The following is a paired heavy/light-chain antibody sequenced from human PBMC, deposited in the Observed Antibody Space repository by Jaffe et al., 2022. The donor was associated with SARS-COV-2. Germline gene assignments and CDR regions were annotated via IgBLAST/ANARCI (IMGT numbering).Light chain of an antibody. J-gene: IGKJ1*01. V-gene: IGKV2-24*01. Sequence: DVVMTQTPLSSPVTLGQPASISCRSSQSLVHSDGNTYLSWLQQRPGQPPRLLIYKISNRFSGVPDRFSGSGAGTDFTLRISRVEAEDVGVYYCMQATQFPRTFGQGTKVEI. CDR1: QSLVHSDGNTY. CDR3: MQATQFPRT. CDR2: KIS.
Heavy chain of an antibody. J-gene: IGHJ4*02. CDR2: ISNSGNAR. CDR3: ASDRYSSGWYGADY. CDR1: GVTFSEYY. D-gene: IGHD6-13*01. Sequence: QVQLVESGGGLAKPGGSLRLSCVASGVTFSEYYMNWIRQAPGKGLEWISYISNSGNARYYADSVKGRFTVSRDNAKSSLYLQMNNLRVEDTAVYYCASDRYSSGWYGADYWGQGTLVTVSS. V-gene: IGHV3-11*01.